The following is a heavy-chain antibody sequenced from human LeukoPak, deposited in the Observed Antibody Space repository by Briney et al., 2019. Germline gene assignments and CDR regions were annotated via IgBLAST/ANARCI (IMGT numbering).Heavy chain of an antibody. J-gene: IGHJ4*02. CDR2: INHSGST. D-gene: IGHD3-10*01. V-gene: IGHV4-34*01. Sequence: PSETLSLTCAVYGGSFSGYYWSWIRQPPGKGLEWIGEINHSGSTNYNPSLKSRVTISVDTSKNQFSLKLSSVTAADTAVYYCARLPQYYYGSGSTNFDYWGQGTLVTVSS. CDR1: GGSFSGYY. CDR3: ARLPQYYYGSGSTNFDY.